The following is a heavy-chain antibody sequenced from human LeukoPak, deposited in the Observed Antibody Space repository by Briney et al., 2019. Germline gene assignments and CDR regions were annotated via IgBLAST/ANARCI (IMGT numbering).Heavy chain of an antibody. CDR2: ISGSGGST. CDR3: AKDGVGIAVAGNSMDFDY. V-gene: IGHV3-23*01. J-gene: IGHJ4*02. D-gene: IGHD6-19*01. CDR1: GFTFSSYA. Sequence: GGSLRLSCAASGFTFSSYAMSWVRQAPGKGLEWVSAISGSGGSTYYADSVKGRFTIARDNSKNTLYLQMNSLRAEDTAVYYCAKDGVGIAVAGNSMDFDYWGQGTLVTVSS.